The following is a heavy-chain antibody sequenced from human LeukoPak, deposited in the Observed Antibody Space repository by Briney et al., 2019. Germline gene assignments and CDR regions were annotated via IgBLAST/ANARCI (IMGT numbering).Heavy chain of an antibody. CDR1: GFTFSYFW. V-gene: IGHV3-7*05. Sequence: PGGSLRLSCAASGFTFSYFWMSWVRQAPGKGLEWVANINLDGTERHYVDSVKGRFTISRDNARKSLYLQMNSLRDEDTAVYYCARAEIFQVAGPDAFDIWGQGTMVTVSS. CDR3: ARAEIFQVAGPDAFDI. J-gene: IGHJ3*02. D-gene: IGHD6-19*01. CDR2: INLDGTER.